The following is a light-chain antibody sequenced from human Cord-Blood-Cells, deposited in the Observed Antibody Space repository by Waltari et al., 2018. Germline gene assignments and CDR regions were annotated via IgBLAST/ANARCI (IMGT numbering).Light chain of an antibody. CDR3: QQYNNWPPLT. CDR2: GAS. J-gene: IGKJ4*01. CDR1: QSVSSN. V-gene: IGKV3-15*01. Sequence: EIVMTHSPATQSVSPGERSTLSCRASQSVSSNLAWYQQKPGQAPRLLIYGASTRATGIPARFSGSGSGTEFTLTISSLQSEDFAVYYCQQYNNWPPLTFGGGTKVEIK.